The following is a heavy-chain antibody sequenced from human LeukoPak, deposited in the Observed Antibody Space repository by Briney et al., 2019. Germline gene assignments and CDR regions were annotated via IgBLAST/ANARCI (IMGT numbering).Heavy chain of an antibody. Sequence: PSETLSLTCTVSGGSISSSSYYWGWIRQPPGKGLEWIGSIYYSGSTYYNPSLKSRVTISVDTSKNQFSLKPSSVTAADTAVYYCARSYSSSWYWGQGTLVTVSS. CDR3: ARSYSSSWY. V-gene: IGHV4-39*01. CDR1: GGSISSSSYY. D-gene: IGHD6-13*01. J-gene: IGHJ4*02. CDR2: IYYSGST.